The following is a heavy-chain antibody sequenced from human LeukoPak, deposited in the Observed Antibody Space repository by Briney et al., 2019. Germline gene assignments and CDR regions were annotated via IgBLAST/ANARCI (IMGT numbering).Heavy chain of an antibody. CDR1: GYNFVGFY. CDR3: ARANSGDDDEFDH. D-gene: IGHD5-12*01. CDR2: ISPKTGAT. V-gene: IGHV1-2*02. Sequence: ASVKVSFMPSGYNFVGFYRFWVRQAPARALDNMEWISPKTGATDFVQKFRGRVTMTRDTSINTIYMELTGLVSDDTAVYYCARANSGDDDEFDHWGQGTLVTVSS. J-gene: IGHJ4*02.